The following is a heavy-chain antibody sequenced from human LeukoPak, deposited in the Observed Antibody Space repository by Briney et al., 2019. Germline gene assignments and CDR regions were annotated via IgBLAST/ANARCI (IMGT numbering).Heavy chain of an antibody. J-gene: IGHJ6*03. Sequence: GGPLKTSCKGPGYTFTSYWSGWVRPIPGKGLGWVRIFYPGDSETIFSPFCQGQVTISADKYINTAYLQWTSLRASDTAMYYCARHVVEMGDYYMDVWGKGTTVTVSS. V-gene: IGHV5-51*01. CDR3: ARHVVEMGDYYMDV. CDR1: GYTFTSYW. D-gene: IGHD5-24*01. CDR2: FYPGDSET.